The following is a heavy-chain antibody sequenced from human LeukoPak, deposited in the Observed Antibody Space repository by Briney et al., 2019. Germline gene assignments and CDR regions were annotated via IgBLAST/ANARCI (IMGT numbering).Heavy chain of an antibody. D-gene: IGHD6-13*01. CDR1: GYTFTRFA. J-gene: IGHJ1*01. Sequence: ASVKVSCKASGYTFTRFAMNWVRQAPGQGLEWMGWINTNTGNPTYAQGFTGRFDFSLDTSVTTAYLQISSLKAEDTAVYYCARDIEQAAAGTPQTWGQGTLVTVSS. CDR2: INTNTGNP. V-gene: IGHV7-4-1*02. CDR3: ARDIEQAAAGTPQT.